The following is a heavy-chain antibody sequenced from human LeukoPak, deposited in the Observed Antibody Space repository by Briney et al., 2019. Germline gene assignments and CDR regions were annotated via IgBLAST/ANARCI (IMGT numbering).Heavy chain of an antibody. CDR1: VFSSTDYW. D-gene: IGHD1-1*01. J-gene: IGHJ4*02. Sequence: GESLKISCKASVFSSTDYWIAWVRQTPGQGLEGMGSIYPGDSDTRYNPSFQGQVTISADKSIKTAYLQWSSLKASDTAIYYCARRGGGSTGGFYFDYWGQGSLVTVSS. V-gene: IGHV5-51*01. CDR3: ARRGGGSTGGFYFDY. CDR2: IYPGDSDT.